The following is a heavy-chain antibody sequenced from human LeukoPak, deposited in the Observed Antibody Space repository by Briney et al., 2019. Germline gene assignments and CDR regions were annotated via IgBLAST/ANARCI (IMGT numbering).Heavy chain of an antibody. CDR1: GYTFTGYY. Sequence: ASVKVSCKASGYTFTGYYMHWVRQAPGQGLEWMGWINPNSGDTKYAQKFQGRVTMTRDTSNNTVYMDLTRLIFDDTAMYYCARDGVFRFEVGDVYYYYMDVWGRGTTVIISS. D-gene: IGHD2-21*02. CDR3: ARDGVFRFEVGDVYYYYMDV. V-gene: IGHV1-2*02. J-gene: IGHJ6*03. CDR2: INPNSGDT.